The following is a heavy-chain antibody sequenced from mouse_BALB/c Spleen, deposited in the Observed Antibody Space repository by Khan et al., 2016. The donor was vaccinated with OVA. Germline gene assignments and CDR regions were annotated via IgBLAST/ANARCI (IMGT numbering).Heavy chain of an antibody. D-gene: IGHD2-2*01. CDR2: IWGDGST. CDR1: GFSLNGYG. Sequence: QVQLKESGPGLVAPSQSLSITCTVSGFSLNGYGVNWVRQPPGKGLEWLGVIWGDGSTNYHSVLKSRPSIRQDTSKSQGFLKLNSLQNDDTATYYCARGYYGYAWFAYCGQGTLVTVSA. V-gene: IGHV2-3*01. CDR3: ARGYYGYAWFAY. J-gene: IGHJ3*01.